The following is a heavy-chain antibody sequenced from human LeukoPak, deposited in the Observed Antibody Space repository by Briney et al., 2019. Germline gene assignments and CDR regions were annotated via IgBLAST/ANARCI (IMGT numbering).Heavy chain of an antibody. V-gene: IGHV3-72*01. J-gene: IGHJ4*02. CDR3: ARIMRVDYGTYYFDY. CDR2: ARNRGNGYTS. Sequence: GGSLRLSCAASGFTFSDHYIDWVRQAPGKGLEWVGRARNRGNGYTSQYAASVKGRFTFSRDDSENTVYLQMNSLKTEDTAVYFCARIMRVDYGTYYFDYWGQGTLVTVSS. CDR1: GFTFSDHY. D-gene: IGHD4/OR15-4a*01.